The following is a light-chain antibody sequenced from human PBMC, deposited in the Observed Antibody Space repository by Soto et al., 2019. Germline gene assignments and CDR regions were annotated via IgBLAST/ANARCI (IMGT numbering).Light chain of an antibody. CDR1: SSDVGGHNY. Sequence: QSALTQPASVSGSPGQSITISCTGTSSDVGGHNYVSWYQQHPGKAPKVIITEVSNRPSGVSNRFSGSKSGNTASLTISGLQAEDEADYYCSSYVNYNTFVIFGGGTQLTVL. V-gene: IGLV2-14*01. J-gene: IGLJ2*01. CDR3: SSYVNYNTFVI. CDR2: EVS.